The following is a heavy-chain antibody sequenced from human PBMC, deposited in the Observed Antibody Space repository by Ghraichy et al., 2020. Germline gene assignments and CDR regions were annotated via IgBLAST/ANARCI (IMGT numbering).Heavy chain of an antibody. Sequence: SVKVSCKASGGTFSSYTISWVRQAPGQGLEWMGRVIPILGATDYAQTFRGRVTMTADTSTTTAYMELSSLRSDDTAVYYCARDRRSGAGTIFELWGRGTLVTVSS. J-gene: IGHJ2*01. CDR3: ARDRRSGAGTIFEL. CDR1: GGTFSSYT. D-gene: IGHD1-26*01. V-gene: IGHV1-69*08. CDR2: VIPILGAT.